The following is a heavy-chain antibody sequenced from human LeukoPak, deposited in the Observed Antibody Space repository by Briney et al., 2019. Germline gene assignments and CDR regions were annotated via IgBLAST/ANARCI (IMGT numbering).Heavy chain of an antibody. V-gene: IGHV3-30*02. D-gene: IGHD3-3*01. CDR1: GFTFNNYG. Sequence: GGSLRLPCAASGFTFNNYGMHWVRQSPGKGLEWLAFIKYDGSRTDYEDSVKGRFTVSRENSKNTLYLEMNSLRAEDTAVYYCVKDTIFTVDPFDYWGQGTLVTVSS. J-gene: IGHJ4*02. CDR3: VKDTIFTVDPFDY. CDR2: IKYDGSRT.